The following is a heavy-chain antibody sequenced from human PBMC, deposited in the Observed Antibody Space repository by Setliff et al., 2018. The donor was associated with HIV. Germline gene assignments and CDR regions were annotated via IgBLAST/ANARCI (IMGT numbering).Heavy chain of an antibody. V-gene: IGHV4-34*01. CDR1: GGSFSDYY. D-gene: IGHD3-16*02. CDR3: ARGLDVWGTYRYRNYFDY. Sequence: SEPLSLTCAVYGGSFSDYYWSWIRQSPGRGLEWIGEINHGGSTIYNPSLKSRVTISIDTSKNQFSLNLTSVTAADTAIYYCARGLDVWGTYRYRNYFDYWGQGTLVTVSS. J-gene: IGHJ4*02. CDR2: INHGGST.